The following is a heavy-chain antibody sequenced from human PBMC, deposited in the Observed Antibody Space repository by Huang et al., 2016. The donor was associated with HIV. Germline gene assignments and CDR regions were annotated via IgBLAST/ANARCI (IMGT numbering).Heavy chain of an antibody. J-gene: IGHJ4*03. Sequence: QAQLVQSGAAVMKPGSSVRVSCKASGVSFSDYAFRWVRRAPGQGIDWMGGSIPRFGLTNYAPRLQGRVTISADKSSNTVYLELTSLRSGDTAVYYCAREGQNWLGKPFGALAFWGQGTEVIVSS. CDR3: AREGQNWLGKPFGALAF. D-gene: IGHD3-16*01. CDR2: SIPRFGLT. V-gene: IGHV1-69*10. CDR1: GVSFSDYA.